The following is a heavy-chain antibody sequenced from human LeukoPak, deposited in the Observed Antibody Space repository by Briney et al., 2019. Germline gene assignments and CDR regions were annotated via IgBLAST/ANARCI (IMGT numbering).Heavy chain of an antibody. Sequence: GESLKISCKGSGYSFTNYWITGGREMPAKSLECMGTIDPGDSATNYSPSFQCHVTISADKSISTAYPQWSSLEASDTAMYYCARRPYNSIRAVDYWGRGPRVTVSS. V-gene: IGHV5-10-1*01. CDR2: IDPGDSAT. CDR3: ARRPYNSIRAVDY. D-gene: IGHD6-13*01. J-gene: IGHJ4*02. CDR1: GYSFTNYW.